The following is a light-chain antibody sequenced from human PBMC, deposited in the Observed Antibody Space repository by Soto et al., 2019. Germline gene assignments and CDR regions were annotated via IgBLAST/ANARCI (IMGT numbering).Light chain of an antibody. CDR1: QSLSSNS. V-gene: IGKV3-20*01. CDR3: QQYGSSPLT. Sequence: EIVLTQSPGTLSLSPGERATLSCRASQSLSSNSLGWYQQKPGRAPRLLIYGASSRATGIPDRFSGSGSGTDFTLTISRLEPEDFAVYYCQQYGSSPLTFGGGTRVEFK. J-gene: IGKJ4*01. CDR2: GAS.